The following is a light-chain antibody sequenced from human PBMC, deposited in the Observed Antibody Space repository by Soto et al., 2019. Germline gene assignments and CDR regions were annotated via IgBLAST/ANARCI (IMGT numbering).Light chain of an antibody. CDR1: ISDIGVYNY. J-gene: IGLJ1*01. CDR2: EVN. CDR3: SSYTTSNTSV. Sequence: QSLLTQPASVSGSPGQSSTFSCTGTISDIGVYNYVSWYQQHPGKAPKLMIYEVNNRPSGVSNRFSGSKSGNTASLTISGLQAEDEADYYCSSYTTSNTSVFGTGTKVTVL. V-gene: IGLV2-14*01.